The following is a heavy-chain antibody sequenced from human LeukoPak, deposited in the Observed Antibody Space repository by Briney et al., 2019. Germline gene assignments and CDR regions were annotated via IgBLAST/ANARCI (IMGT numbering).Heavy chain of an antibody. CDR3: ARSIAGEYYLDY. Sequence: GGSLRLSCAASGFTLGDYAMHWVRQPPGKGLEWISLIYGGGSAYYADSVKGRFTISRDNSKNTLYLQMNSLRAEDTAVYYCARSIAGEYYLDYWGQGTLVTVSS. CDR2: IYGGGSA. J-gene: IGHJ4*02. CDR1: GFTLGDYA. V-gene: IGHV3-53*01. D-gene: IGHD6-6*01.